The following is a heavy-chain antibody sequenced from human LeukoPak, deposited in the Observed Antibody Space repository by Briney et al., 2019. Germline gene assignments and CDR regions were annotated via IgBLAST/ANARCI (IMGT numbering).Heavy chain of an antibody. CDR3: SGSARQTYYYDSSGYPTFDY. CDR2: IYYHEST. V-gene: IGHV4-59*08. D-gene: IGHD3-22*01. Sequence: PSDTLSLTCSVSGGSISSYYCSWIRQPPGKGLEWMGYIYYHESTNYNPSLNSRSTISVDTTKNQFSLKLSSVTAADTAVDYCSGSARQTYYYDSSGYPTFDYGGQGTLVSVSS. CDR1: GGSISSYY. J-gene: IGHJ4*02.